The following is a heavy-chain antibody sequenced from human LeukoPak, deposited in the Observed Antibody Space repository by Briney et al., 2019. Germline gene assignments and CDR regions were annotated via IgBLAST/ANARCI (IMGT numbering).Heavy chain of an antibody. J-gene: IGHJ5*02. D-gene: IGHD2-8*01. Sequence: PGRSPRLSCAASGFTFSSYAMHWVRQAPGKGLEWVAVISYDGSNKYYADSVKGRFTISRDNSKNTLYLQMNSLRAEDTAVYYCARDYMMVNWFDPWGQGTLVTVSS. CDR3: ARDYMMVNWFDP. V-gene: IGHV3-30-3*01. CDR1: GFTFSSYA. CDR2: ISYDGSNK.